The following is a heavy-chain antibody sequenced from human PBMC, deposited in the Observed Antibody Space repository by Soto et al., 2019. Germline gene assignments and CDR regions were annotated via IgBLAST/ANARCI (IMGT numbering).Heavy chain of an antibody. CDR3: ARSNLRYFAAFDI. CDR2: INAGNGNT. D-gene: IGHD3-9*01. J-gene: IGHJ3*02. V-gene: IGHV1-3*01. Sequence: QVQLVQSGAEVKKPGASVKVSCKASGYTFTSYAMHWVRQAPGQRLEWIGWINAGNGNTKYSQKFPGRVTITRDTSASTAYMELSSLRSGDTAVYYCARSNLRYFAAFDIWGQGTMVTVSS. CDR1: GYTFTSYA.